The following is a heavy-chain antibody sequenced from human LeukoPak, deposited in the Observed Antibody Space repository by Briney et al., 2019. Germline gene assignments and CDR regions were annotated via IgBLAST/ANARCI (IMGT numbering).Heavy chain of an antibody. V-gene: IGHV4-30-4*01. CDR2: FYYSGST. Sequence: PSETLSLTCTVSGGSISSGDYYWSWIRQPPGKGLEWIGYFYYSGSTYYNPSLKSRVTISVDTSKNQFSLGLSSVTAADTAVYYCARHAQGCIGTTCYGDLDSWGQGTLVTVSS. CDR3: ARHAQGCIGTTCYGDLDS. J-gene: IGHJ4*02. CDR1: GGSISSGDYY. D-gene: IGHD2-2*01.